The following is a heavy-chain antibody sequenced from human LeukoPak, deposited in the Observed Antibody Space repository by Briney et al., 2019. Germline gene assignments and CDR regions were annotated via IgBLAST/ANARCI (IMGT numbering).Heavy chain of an antibody. J-gene: IGHJ1*01. CDR2: INNDGSTT. D-gene: IGHD3-10*01. V-gene: IGHV3-74*03. Sequence: PGGSLRLSCAASGFTFSGAWMHWVRQAPGKGLVWVSRINNDGSTTTYADSVKGRFTISRDNAKNTLYLQMNSLRAGDTAVCYCARVSGPGMNEYFHLWGQGALVTVSS. CDR3: ARVSGPGMNEYFHL. CDR1: GFTFSGAW.